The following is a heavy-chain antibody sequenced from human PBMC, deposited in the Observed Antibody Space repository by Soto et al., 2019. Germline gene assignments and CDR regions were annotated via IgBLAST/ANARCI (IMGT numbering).Heavy chain of an antibody. CDR1: GSSISSYY. CDR3: ARLAAAGAYYFDY. D-gene: IGHD6-13*01. Sequence: SETLSLTCTVSGSSISSYYWIWIRQPPGEGLEWIGYIYYSGSTNYNPSLKSRVTISVDTSKNQFSLKLSSVTAADTAVYYCARLAAAGAYYFDYWGQGTLVTVSS. J-gene: IGHJ4*02. V-gene: IGHV4-59*01. CDR2: IYYSGST.